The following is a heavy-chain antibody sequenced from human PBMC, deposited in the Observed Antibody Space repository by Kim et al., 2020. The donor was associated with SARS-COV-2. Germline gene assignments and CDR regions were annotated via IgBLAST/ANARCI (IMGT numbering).Heavy chain of an antibody. CDR1: GGSFSGYY. D-gene: IGHD6-6*01. Sequence: SETLSLTCAVYGGSFSGYYWSWIRQPPGKGLEWIGEINHSGSTNYNPSLKSRVTISVDTSKNQFSLKLSSVTAADTAVYYCARDPSYSSSSLQWFDPWGQGTLVTVSS. CDR2: INHSGST. CDR3: ARDPSYSSSSLQWFDP. V-gene: IGHV4-34*01. J-gene: IGHJ5*02.